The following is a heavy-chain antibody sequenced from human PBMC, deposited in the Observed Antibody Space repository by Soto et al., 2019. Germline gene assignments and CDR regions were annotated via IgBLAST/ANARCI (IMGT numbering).Heavy chain of an antibody. J-gene: IGHJ4*02. D-gene: IGHD3-22*01. CDR1: GFTFDDYT. Sequence: EVQLVESGGVVVQPGGSLRLSCAASGFTFDDYTMHWVRQAPGKGLEWVSLISWDGGSTYYADSVKGRFTISRDNSKNSLYLQMNRLRTEDTALYYCAKDLMRRYYYDSSGYGHWGQGTLVTVSS. V-gene: IGHV3-43*01. CDR2: ISWDGGST. CDR3: AKDLMRRYYYDSSGYGH.